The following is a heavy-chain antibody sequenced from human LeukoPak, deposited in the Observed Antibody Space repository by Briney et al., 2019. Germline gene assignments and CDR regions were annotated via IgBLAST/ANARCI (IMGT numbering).Heavy chain of an antibody. D-gene: IGHD6-13*01. J-gene: IGHJ4*02. CDR3: AIEGGAPGPDFDY. Sequence: SETLSLTCTVSGASIRNYYWSWIRQPAGKGLEWIGRIVPSGSPNYNPSLKSRVTMSVDTSKNQFALKLNSVTAADTAVYYCAIEGGAPGPDFDYWGQGTLVIVSS. CDR1: GASIRNYY. V-gene: IGHV4-4*07. CDR2: IVPSGSP.